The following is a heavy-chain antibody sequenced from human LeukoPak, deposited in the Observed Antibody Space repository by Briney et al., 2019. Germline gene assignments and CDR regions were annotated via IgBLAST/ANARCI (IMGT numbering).Heavy chain of an antibody. D-gene: IGHD3-10*01. CDR2: ISYDGSNK. Sequence: GGSLRLSCAASGFTFSSYGMHWVRQAPGKGLELVAVISYDGSNKYYADSVKGRFTISRDDAKSSLCLQMNSLRDEDTAVYYCARYFGDPQGMDVWGQGTTVIVSS. J-gene: IGHJ6*02. CDR1: GFTFSSYG. V-gene: IGHV3-30*03. CDR3: ARYFGDPQGMDV.